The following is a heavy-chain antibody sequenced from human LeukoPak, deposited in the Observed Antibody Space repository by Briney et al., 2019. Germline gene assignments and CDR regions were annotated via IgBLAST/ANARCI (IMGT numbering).Heavy chain of an antibody. CDR3: ARCLLTGAYFSYYYSMDV. V-gene: IGHV7-4-1*02. Sequence: ASVKVSCKASGYTFTSYAMNWVRQAPGQGLEWMGWINTNTGNPTYAQGFTGRFVFSLDTSVSTAYLQISSLKAEDTAVYYCARCLLTGAYFSYYYSMDVWGQGTTVTVSS. CDR1: GYTFTSYA. J-gene: IGHJ6*02. D-gene: IGHD3-9*01. CDR2: INTNTGNP.